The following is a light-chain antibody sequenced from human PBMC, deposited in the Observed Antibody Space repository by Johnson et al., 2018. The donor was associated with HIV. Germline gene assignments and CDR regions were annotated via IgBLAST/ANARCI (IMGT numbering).Light chain of an antibody. V-gene: IGLV1-51*02. CDR1: SSNIGNNY. CDR3: GTWDSSLRGV. Sequence: QAVLTQPPSVSAAPGQKVTISCSGISSNIGNNYVSWYQQLPGTAPKLLIYENNKRPSGIPDRFSGSKSGTSATLGITGLQTGDEADYYCGTWDSSLRGVFGTGTKVTVL. J-gene: IGLJ1*01. CDR2: ENN.